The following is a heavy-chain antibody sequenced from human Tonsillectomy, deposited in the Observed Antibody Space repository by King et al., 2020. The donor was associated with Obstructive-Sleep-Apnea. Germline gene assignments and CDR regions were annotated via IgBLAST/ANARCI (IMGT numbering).Heavy chain of an antibody. CDR1: GFTFSSYA. CDR3: AKDIGTGYHYYGMDV. J-gene: IGHJ6*02. D-gene: IGHD3/OR15-3a*01. V-gene: IGHV3-23*04. CDR2: ISGSGGST. Sequence: VQLVESGGGLVQPGGSLRVSCAASGFTFSSYAMNWVRQAPGKGLEWVSAISGSGGSTYYADSVKGRFTISGDNSKNTHYLQMNSLRADDTALYYCAKDIGTGYHYYGMDVWGQGTTVTVSS.